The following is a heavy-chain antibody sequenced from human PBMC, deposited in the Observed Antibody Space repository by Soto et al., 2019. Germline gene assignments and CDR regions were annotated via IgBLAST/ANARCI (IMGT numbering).Heavy chain of an antibody. Sequence: VGSLRLSCAALTGYAMSWVRRGPGKGLEWISTISPTGNTHYADSVEGRFTISRDDSKNTFYLQMNNLRADDTGVYYCAKDPSTGHADLWGQGTLVTVSS. J-gene: IGHJ5*02. CDR2: ISPTGNT. CDR3: AKDPSTGHADL. D-gene: IGHD3-9*01. CDR1: TGYA. V-gene: IGHV3-23*01.